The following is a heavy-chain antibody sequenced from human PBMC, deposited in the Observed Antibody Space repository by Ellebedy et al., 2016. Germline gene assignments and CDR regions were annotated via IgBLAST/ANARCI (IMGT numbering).Heavy chain of an antibody. Sequence: GGSLRLXCAASGFTFRTYVMHWVRQSPGKGLEWVSSIRSDGTVLKYTDSVKGRFTISRDSSRVTLYLHMSDLRPEDTAVYYCARATLISVPYFDTWGRGTVVTVSS. CDR2: IRSDGTVL. CDR3: ARATLISVPYFDT. V-gene: IGHV3-33*01. J-gene: IGHJ4*02. CDR1: GFTFRTYV.